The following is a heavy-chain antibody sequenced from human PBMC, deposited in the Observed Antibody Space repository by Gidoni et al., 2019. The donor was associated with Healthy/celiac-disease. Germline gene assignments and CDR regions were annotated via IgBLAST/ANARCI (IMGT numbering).Heavy chain of an antibody. CDR3: ARENWIGGAIGKYYYYGMDV. CDR2: IYYSGST. CDR1: GGSISSYY. J-gene: IGHJ6*02. V-gene: IGHV4-59*01. D-gene: IGHD2-21*01. Sequence: QVQLQESGPGLVKPSETLSLTCTVSGGSISSYYLSWIRQPPGKGLEWIGYIYYSGSTNYNPSLKSRVTISVDTSKNQFSLKLSSVTAADTAVYYCARENWIGGAIGKYYYYGMDVWGQGTTVTVSS.